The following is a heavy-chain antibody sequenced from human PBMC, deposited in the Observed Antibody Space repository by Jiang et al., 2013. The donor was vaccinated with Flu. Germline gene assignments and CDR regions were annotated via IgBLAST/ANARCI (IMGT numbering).Heavy chain of an antibody. CDR2: IYYSGST. V-gene: IGHV4-39*07. J-gene: IGHJ4*02. Sequence: PGLVKPSETLSLTCTVSGGSISSSSYYWGWIRQPPGKGLEWIGSIYYSGSTYYNPSLKSRVTISVDTSKNQFSLKLSSVTAADTAVYYCARAPSSGAPNFDYWGQGTLVTVSS. CDR3: ARAPSSGAPNFDY. CDR1: GGSISSSSYY. D-gene: IGHD3-10*01.